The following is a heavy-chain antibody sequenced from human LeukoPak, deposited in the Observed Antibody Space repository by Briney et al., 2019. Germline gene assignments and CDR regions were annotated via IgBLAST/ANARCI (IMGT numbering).Heavy chain of an antibody. D-gene: IGHD2-2*01. CDR2: ISSSGSTI. CDR1: GFTFSDYY. J-gene: IGHJ3*02. CDR3: ARELSSTSDAFDI. V-gene: IGHV3-11*04. Sequence: GGSLRLSCAASGFTFSDYYMSWIRQAPGKGREWVSYISSSGSTIYYADSVKGRFTISRDNAKNSLYLQMNSLRAEDTAVYYCARELSSTSDAFDIWGQGTMVTVSS.